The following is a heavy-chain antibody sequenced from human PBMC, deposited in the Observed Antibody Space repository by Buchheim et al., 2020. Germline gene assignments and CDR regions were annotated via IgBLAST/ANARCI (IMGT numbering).Heavy chain of an antibody. J-gene: IGHJ4*02. D-gene: IGHD1-14*01. Sequence: EVQLVESGGGLVQPGGSLRLSCGASGFTFSSYWMSWVRQAPRKGLELVANIKHDGTAQFYVDSVKGRFTISRDNAKNSLYLQMNSLRVEDTAVYYCSRAEDYWGQGTL. CDR1: GFTFSSYW. V-gene: IGHV3-7*01. CDR3: SRAEDY. CDR2: IKHDGTAQ.